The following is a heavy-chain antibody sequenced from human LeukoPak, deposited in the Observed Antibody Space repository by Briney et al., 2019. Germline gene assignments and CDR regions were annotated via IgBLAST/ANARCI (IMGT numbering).Heavy chain of an antibody. J-gene: IGHJ4*02. Sequence: GGALRLSCAASGFTFSSYEMNWVRQAPGKGLEWVSYISSSGSTIYYADSVKGRFTISRDNAKNSLYLQMNSLRAEDTAVYYCARDHGDYLQPPFDYWGQGTLVTVSS. CDR3: ARDHGDYLQPPFDY. D-gene: IGHD4-17*01. CDR2: ISSSGSTI. V-gene: IGHV3-48*03. CDR1: GFTFSSYE.